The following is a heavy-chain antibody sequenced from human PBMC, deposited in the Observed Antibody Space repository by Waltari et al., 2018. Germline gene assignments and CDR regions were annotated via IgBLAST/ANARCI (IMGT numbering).Heavy chain of an antibody. J-gene: IGHJ3*02. CDR2: INHSGST. CDR1: GGSFSGYY. V-gene: IGHV4-34*01. D-gene: IGHD3-3*01. Sequence: QVQLQQWGAGLLKPSETLSLTCAVYGGSFSGYYWSWIRQPPGKGLEWIGEINHSGSTNYNPSLKSRVTISVDTSKNQFSLKLSSVTAADTAVYYCAREPRITIFGVPRAGRAFDIWGQGTMVTVSS. CDR3: AREPRITIFGVPRAGRAFDI.